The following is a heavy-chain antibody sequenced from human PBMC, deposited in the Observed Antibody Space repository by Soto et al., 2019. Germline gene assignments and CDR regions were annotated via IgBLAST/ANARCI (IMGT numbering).Heavy chain of an antibody. CDR3: ARDYVLDAPTGTPEFDY. CDR1: GFTFSSYG. J-gene: IGHJ4*02. V-gene: IGHV3-33*01. D-gene: IGHD1-1*01. CDR2: IWYDGSNK. Sequence: GGSLRLSCAASGFTFSSYGMHWVRQAPGKGLEWVAVIWYDGSNKYYADSVKGRFTISRDNSKNTLYLQMNSLRAEDTAVYYCARDYVLDAPTGTPEFDYWGQGTLVTVSS.